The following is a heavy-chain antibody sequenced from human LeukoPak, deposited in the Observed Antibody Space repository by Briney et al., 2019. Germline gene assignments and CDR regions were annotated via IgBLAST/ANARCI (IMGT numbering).Heavy chain of an antibody. CDR3: ARYSGSYYSLNYYYGMDV. CDR2: INSDGTST. Sequence: GGSLRLSCAASGFTFSNYFMHWVRQAPGKGLVWVSRINSDGTSTMYADSVKGRFTISRDNAKNSLYLQMNSLRAEDTAVYYCARYSGSYYSLNYYYGMDVWGQGTTVTVSS. CDR1: GFTFSNYF. J-gene: IGHJ6*02. V-gene: IGHV3-74*03. D-gene: IGHD1-26*01.